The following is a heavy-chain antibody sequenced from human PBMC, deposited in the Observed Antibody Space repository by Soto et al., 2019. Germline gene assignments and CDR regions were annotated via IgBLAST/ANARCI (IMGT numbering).Heavy chain of an antibody. CDR2: IIPIFGTA. CDR3: ARGYDSKNYYYYGMDV. Sequence: SVKVSCKASGCTFSSYAISWVRQAPGQGLEWMGGIIPIFGTANYAQKFQGRVTITADESTSTAYMELSSLRSEDTAVYYCARGYDSKNYYYYGMDVWGQGTTVTVSS. V-gene: IGHV1-69*13. J-gene: IGHJ6*02. D-gene: IGHD3-22*01. CDR1: GCTFSSYA.